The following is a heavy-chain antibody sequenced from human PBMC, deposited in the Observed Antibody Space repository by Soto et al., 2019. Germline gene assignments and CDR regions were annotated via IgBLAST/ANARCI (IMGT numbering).Heavy chain of an antibody. D-gene: IGHD1-1*01. V-gene: IGHV4-34*01. CDR1: GCSFCCYY. Sequence: TRSHTSDVDGCSFCCYYSNLLRQPPGKGLEWIGEINHSGSTNYNPSLKSRVTISVDTSKNQFSLKLSSVTAADTAVYYCARWRWLQLALDYWGQGTLVTVSS. J-gene: IGHJ4*01. CDR2: INHSGST. CDR3: ARWRWLQLALDY.